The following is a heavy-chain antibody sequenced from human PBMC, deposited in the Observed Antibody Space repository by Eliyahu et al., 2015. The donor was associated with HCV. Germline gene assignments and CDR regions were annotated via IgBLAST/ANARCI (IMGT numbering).Heavy chain of an antibody. CDR3: ASSALYARAWFAGLNWFDP. CDR1: KDIFSESY. V-gene: IGHV1-46*01. D-gene: IGHD3-10*01. CDR2: IVPSTGNT. Sequence: QEQLVQSGAEVKMPGASMKISCKASKDIFSESYVHWVRQAPGQGLEWLGLIVPSTGNTNYAHEFQGRLTMTRDTSTDTVYMELVSLTSDDTAFYFCASSALYARAWFAGLNWFDPWGQGTLVTVSS. J-gene: IGHJ5*02.